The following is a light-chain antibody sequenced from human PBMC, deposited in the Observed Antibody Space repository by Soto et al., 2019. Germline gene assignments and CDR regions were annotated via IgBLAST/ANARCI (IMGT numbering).Light chain of an antibody. Sequence: DIQMTQSPSSVSASVGDSVTITCRASQGVSDWVAWYQQKPGEAPNLLIYKASHLENGVPSRFSGSGSGTEFTRTISSLQPGDFATYYCQHYNTYPWTFGQGTKVEIK. CDR1: QGVSDW. CDR3: QHYNTYPWT. V-gene: IGKV1-5*03. CDR2: KAS. J-gene: IGKJ1*01.